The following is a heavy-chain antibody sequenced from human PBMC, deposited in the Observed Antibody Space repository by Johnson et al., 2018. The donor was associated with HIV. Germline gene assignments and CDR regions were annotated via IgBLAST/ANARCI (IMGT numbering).Heavy chain of an antibody. J-gene: IGHJ3*02. D-gene: IGHD6-13*01. CDR1: GFIFSSYD. V-gene: IGHV3-13*01. CDR3: ARERLRAGAFDI. CDR2: IGSVGDR. Sequence: VQLVESGGGLVQPGGSLRLSCAASGFIFSSYDIHWVRQRPGKRLEWVSGIGSVGDRYYPGSVKGRFTISRDNAKNSLYLQMNSLRAEDTAVYYCARERLRAGAFDIWGQGTMVTVSS.